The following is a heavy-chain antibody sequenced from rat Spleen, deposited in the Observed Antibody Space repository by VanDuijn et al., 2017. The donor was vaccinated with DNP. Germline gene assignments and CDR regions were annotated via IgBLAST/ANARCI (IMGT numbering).Heavy chain of an antibody. V-gene: IGHV5-22*01. D-gene: IGHD1-11*01. CDR1: GFTFSDYY. J-gene: IGHJ2*01. CDR2: ISYEGSST. CDR3: ARNYGGYRPWDY. Sequence: EVQLVESGGGLVQPGRSLKLSCAASGFTFSDYYMAWVRQAPKKGLEWVASISYEGSSTYYSDSVKGRYTISRDNEKSTLYLQMTSLRSEDTATYYCARNYGGYRPWDYWGQGVMVTVSS.